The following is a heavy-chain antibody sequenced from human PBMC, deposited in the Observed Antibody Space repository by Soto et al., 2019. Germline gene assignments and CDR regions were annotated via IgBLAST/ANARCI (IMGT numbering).Heavy chain of an antibody. CDR1: GGTFSSYT. J-gene: IGHJ5*02. CDR2: IIPILGIA. D-gene: IGHD6-13*01. CDR3: ARDIAAAGTPNWFDP. V-gene: IGHV1-69*08. Sequence: QVQLVQSGAEVKKPGSSVKVSCKASGGTFSSYTISWVRQAPGQGLEWMGRIIPILGIANYAQKFQGRVTITADKSTSTAYMELRSLRSEDTAVYYCARDIAAAGTPNWFDPWGQGTLVTVSS.